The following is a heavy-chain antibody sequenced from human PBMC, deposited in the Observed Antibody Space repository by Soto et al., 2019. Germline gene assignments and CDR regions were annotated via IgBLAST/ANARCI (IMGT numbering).Heavy chain of an antibody. J-gene: IGHJ4*02. V-gene: IGHV3-23*01. D-gene: IGHD3-10*01. Sequence: GGSLRLSCAASGFTFSSYGMSWVRQAPGKGLEWVSSISGSGGSTYFADSVKGRFTISRDNSKNTLYLQMSSLRAEDTAVYYCANRNDYGSGSYFPFDHWGQGTLVTVSS. CDR2: ISGSGGST. CDR1: GFTFSSYG. CDR3: ANRNDYGSGSYFPFDH.